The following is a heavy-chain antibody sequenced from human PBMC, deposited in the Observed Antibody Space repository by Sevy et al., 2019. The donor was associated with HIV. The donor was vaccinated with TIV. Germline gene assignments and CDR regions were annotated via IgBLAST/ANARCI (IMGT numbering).Heavy chain of an antibody. CDR3: ARVGIDSSGYPFDY. J-gene: IGHJ4*02. D-gene: IGHD3-22*01. V-gene: IGHV3-21*01. CDR2: ISSSSSYI. Sequence: GGSLRLSCAASGFTFNIYSMNWVRQAPGKGLEWVSSISSSSSYIYYADSAKGRFTISRDNAKNSLYLQMNSLRAEDTAVYYCARVGIDSSGYPFDYWGQGTLVTVSS. CDR1: GFTFNIYS.